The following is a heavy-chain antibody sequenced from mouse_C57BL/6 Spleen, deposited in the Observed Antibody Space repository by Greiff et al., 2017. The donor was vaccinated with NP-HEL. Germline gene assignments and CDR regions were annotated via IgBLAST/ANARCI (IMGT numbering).Heavy chain of an antibody. V-gene: IGHV1-67*01. J-gene: IGHJ3*01. Sequence: QVQLQQSGPELVRPGVSVKISCTASGYTFTDYAMHWVKQSHAKSLEWIGVISTYYGAASYNQKFKDKATMTVDKSSSTAYMELARLTSEDSAVYLCARDYDSDVRRIANWGEGTLVTVSA. CDR2: ISTYYGAA. CDR3: ARDYDSDVRRIAN. CDR1: GYTFTDYA. D-gene: IGHD1-1*01.